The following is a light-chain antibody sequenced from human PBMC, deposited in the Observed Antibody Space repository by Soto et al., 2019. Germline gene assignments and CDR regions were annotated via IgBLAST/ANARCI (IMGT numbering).Light chain of an antibody. Sequence: EIVMTQSPVTLSVSPGERATLSCRASQSVSTNLAWYQQKPGQAPRLLIFGASTRATGIPARFSGSGSGTEFTLTISSLQSEDFAVYYCQQYNNWLTWTFGQGTKVDI. CDR3: QQYNNWLTWT. V-gene: IGKV3-15*01. CDR2: GAS. J-gene: IGKJ1*01. CDR1: QSVSTN.